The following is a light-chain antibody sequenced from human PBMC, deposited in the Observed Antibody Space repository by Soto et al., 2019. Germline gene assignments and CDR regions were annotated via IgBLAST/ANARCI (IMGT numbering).Light chain of an antibody. CDR3: QQTYNIPRA. CDR1: QSISSW. V-gene: IGKV1-5*03. J-gene: IGKJ1*01. CDR2: KAS. Sequence: DIQMTRSPSTLSASVVDRVTITFLASQSISSWLAWYQQKPGKAPKLLNYKASSLERGVPSRFSSSGARTEFTLTSSRQQPEDVASYSFQQTYNIPRAFGQGTKVDIK.